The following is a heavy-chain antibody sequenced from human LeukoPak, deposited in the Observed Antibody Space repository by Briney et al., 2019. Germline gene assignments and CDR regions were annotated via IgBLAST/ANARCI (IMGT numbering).Heavy chain of an antibody. V-gene: IGHV3-23*01. CDR2: ISGSGGST. CDR3: AKHLGYCSSTSCYIDGMDV. D-gene: IGHD2-2*02. J-gene: IGHJ6*02. CDR1: GFTFSSYA. Sequence: PPGGSLRLSCAASGFTFSSYAMSWVRQAPGKGLEWVSAISGSGGSTYYADSVKGRFTISRDNFRNTLFLQMSSLRAEDTALYYCAKHLGYCSSTSCYIDGMDVWGQGTTVTVSS.